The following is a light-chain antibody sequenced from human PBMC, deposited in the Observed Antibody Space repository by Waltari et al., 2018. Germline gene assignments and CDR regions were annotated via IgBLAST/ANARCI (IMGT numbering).Light chain of an antibody. CDR2: QDN. CDR3: QAWDSNAEV. Sequence: SYELIQPPSVSVSPGKTASITCSGDKRGNKYACWYQQKPGQSPVLVIYQDNKRPSGIPERFSGSNSGNTATLTISGTQAMDEADYYCQAWDSNAEVFGTGTKLTVL. CDR1: KRGNKY. V-gene: IGLV3-1*01. J-gene: IGLJ1*01.